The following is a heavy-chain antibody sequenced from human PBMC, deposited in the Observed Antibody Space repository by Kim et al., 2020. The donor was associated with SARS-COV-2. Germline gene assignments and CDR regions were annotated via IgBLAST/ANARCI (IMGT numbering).Heavy chain of an antibody. CDR2: VDYSGAT. V-gene: IGHV4-39*07. Sequence: SETLSLTCSVSGGSIQSHGLFWGWIRQPPGKGLEWLGIVDYSGATYHTPSLKSLLTMSRDTSKNQFSLRLNSVTATDTAQYYCARTTVVTGGGFDIWCLG. CDR1: GGSIQSHGLF. D-gene: IGHD2-21*02. CDR3: ARTTVVTGGGFDI. J-gene: IGHJ3*02.